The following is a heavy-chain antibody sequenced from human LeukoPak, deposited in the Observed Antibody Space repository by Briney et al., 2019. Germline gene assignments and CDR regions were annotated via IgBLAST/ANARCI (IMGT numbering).Heavy chain of an antibody. CDR3: ATSWGFGDNY. CDR2: ISGSSRYF. D-gene: IGHD3-10*01. V-gene: IGHV3-21*01. J-gene: IGHJ4*02. Sequence: GGSLRLSCVASGFPFSIYMMNWVRQAPGKGLEWVSSISGSSRYFSYADSLKGRFTICRDNAKNSLYLQMDSLGVQDTAFYYCATSWGFGDNYWGQGTLVIVSP. CDR1: GFPFSIYM.